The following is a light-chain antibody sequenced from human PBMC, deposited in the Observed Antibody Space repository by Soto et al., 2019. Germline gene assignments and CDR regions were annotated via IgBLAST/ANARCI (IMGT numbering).Light chain of an antibody. CDR2: GGS. Sequence: QSALTQPASVSGSPGQSITISCTGTSSDVGSSHLVSWYQQHPGKAPKVMIFGGSQRPSGVSHRFSGSKSGDTASLTISGLQAEVEADYYCCSCASSRTYVFGTGTKLTVL. J-gene: IGLJ1*01. V-gene: IGLV2-23*01. CDR1: SSDVGSSHL. CDR3: CSCASSRTYV.